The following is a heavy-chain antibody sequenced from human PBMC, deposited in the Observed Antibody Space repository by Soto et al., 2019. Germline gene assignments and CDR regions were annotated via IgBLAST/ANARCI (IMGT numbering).Heavy chain of an antibody. CDR1: GFTFSSYA. CDR2: ISGSGGST. Sequence: EVQLLESGGGLVQPGGSLRLSCAASGFTFSSYATSWVRQAPGKGLEWVSAISGSGGSTYYADSVKGRFTISRDNSKNTLYLQMNSLRAEDTAVYYCAKDANPYYDFWSGYYYFDYWGQGTLVTVSS. CDR3: AKDANPYYDFWSGYYYFDY. J-gene: IGHJ4*02. D-gene: IGHD3-3*01. V-gene: IGHV3-23*01.